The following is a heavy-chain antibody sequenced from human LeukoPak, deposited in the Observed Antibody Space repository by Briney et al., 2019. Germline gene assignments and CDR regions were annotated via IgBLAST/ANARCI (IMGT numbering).Heavy chain of an antibody. V-gene: IGHV3-43*02. CDR1: GFTFDDYA. CDR2: ISGDGGST. CDR3: ARDSRTVYYYYGMDV. J-gene: IGHJ6*02. Sequence: GGSLRLSCAASGFTFDDYAMHWVRQAPGKGLEWVSLISGDGGSTYYADSVKGRFTISRDNSKNSLYLQMNSLRTEETAVYYCARDSRTVYYYYGMDVWGQGTTVTVSS.